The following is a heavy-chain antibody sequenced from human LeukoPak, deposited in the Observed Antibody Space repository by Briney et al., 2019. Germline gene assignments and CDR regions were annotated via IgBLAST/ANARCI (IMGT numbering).Heavy chain of an antibody. CDR2: ISSSSSTI. CDR3: ARGRSGSSSLPVYYMDV. D-gene: IGHD6-6*01. CDR1: GFTFSSYS. Sequence: GGSLRLSCAASGFTFSSYSMNWVRQAPGKGLEGVSYISSSSSTIYYADSVKGRFTISRDTAKNSLYLKLNSLSAEDTAVYYCARGRSGSSSLPVYYMDVWGKGTTVTVSS. V-gene: IGHV3-48*04. J-gene: IGHJ6*03.